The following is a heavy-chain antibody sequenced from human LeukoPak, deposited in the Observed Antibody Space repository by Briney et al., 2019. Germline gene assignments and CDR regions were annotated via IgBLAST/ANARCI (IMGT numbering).Heavy chain of an antibody. J-gene: IGHJ4*02. V-gene: IGHV4-34*01. D-gene: IGHD3-3*01. Sequence: PSETLSLTCAVYGGSCSGYYGSWIRQPPGRGLEWIGEINHSGSTNYNPSLKSRVTISVDTSKNQFSLKLSSVTAADTAVYYCARELVDYDFWSGYYPKYYFDYWGQGALVTVSS. CDR1: GGSCSGYY. CDR2: INHSGST. CDR3: ARELVDYDFWSGYYPKYYFDY.